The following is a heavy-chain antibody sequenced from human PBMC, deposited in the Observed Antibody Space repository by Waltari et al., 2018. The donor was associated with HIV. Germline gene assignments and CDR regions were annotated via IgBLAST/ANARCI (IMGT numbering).Heavy chain of an antibody. J-gene: IGHJ3*01. CDR1: RLPFITSE. Sequence: EVQLVEYGGGAVQPGGSLRPSCVASRLPFITSEMNWVRQAPGKDLEWISDISGSGSTIYYSDSVKGRFTISRDNAKNSLYLRMNYLTAEDTAIYYCARDGHHGVTKRGNAFDLWGQGTMVTVSP. D-gene: IGHD2-21*02. V-gene: IGHV3-48*03. CDR2: ISGSGSTI. CDR3: ARDGHHGVTKRGNAFDL.